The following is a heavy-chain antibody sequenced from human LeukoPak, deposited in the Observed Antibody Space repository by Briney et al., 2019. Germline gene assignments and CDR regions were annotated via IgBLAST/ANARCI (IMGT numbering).Heavy chain of an antibody. D-gene: IGHD4-17*01. Sequence: PGGSLRLSCAASGFTFSSYSMNWVRQAPGKGLEWVSAISGSGGSTYYADSVKGRFTISRDNSKNTLYLQMNSLRAEDTAVYYCAKFKSALIYGDYVWFDYWGQGTLVTVSS. V-gene: IGHV3-23*01. CDR1: GFTFSSYS. CDR3: AKFKSALIYGDYVWFDY. CDR2: ISGSGGST. J-gene: IGHJ4*02.